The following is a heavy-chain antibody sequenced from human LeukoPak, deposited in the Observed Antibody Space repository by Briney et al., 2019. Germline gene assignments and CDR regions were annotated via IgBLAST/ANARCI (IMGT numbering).Heavy chain of an antibody. J-gene: IGHJ3*02. Sequence: PGGSLRLYCAASGFTFSNYAISRVPQAPGKELKWVSATSGGGSNTYYADSVKGRFTISRDNSKNTLYLQMNSLRAEDTAVYYCAKRGLVGTIVIPAFDIWGQGTMVTVSS. D-gene: IGHD1-1*01. CDR1: GFTFSNYA. CDR2: TSGGGSNT. V-gene: IGHV3-23*01. CDR3: AKRGLVGTIVIPAFDI.